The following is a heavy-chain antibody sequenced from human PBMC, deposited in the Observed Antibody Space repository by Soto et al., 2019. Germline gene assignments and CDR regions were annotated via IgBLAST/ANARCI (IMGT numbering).Heavy chain of an antibody. CDR1: GYTFTYYW. Sequence: PGESLKISRKASGYTFTYYWIAWMRQTPGKGLEGMGRMNPSDPHLNYNPSLQGHVTISLDTSVSAAYLQWSSLMASGTVLYCCGRGRWYSDFWGQG. D-gene: IGHD2-15*01. CDR2: MNPSDPHL. J-gene: IGHJ4*02. V-gene: IGHV5-10-1*01. CDR3: GRGRWYSDF.